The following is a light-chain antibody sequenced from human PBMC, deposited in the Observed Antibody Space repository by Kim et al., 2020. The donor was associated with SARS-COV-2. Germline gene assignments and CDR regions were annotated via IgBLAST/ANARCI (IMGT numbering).Light chain of an antibody. CDR1: SLKSYY. J-gene: IGLJ1*01. CDR2: GKN. Sequence: AWGQPVRITCQGDSLKSYYASWYQQKPGQAPVLVIYGKNNRPSGIPDRFSGSSSGNTASLTITGAQAEDEADYYCNSRDSSGNHNVFGTGTKVTVL. CDR3: NSRDSSGNHNV. V-gene: IGLV3-19*01.